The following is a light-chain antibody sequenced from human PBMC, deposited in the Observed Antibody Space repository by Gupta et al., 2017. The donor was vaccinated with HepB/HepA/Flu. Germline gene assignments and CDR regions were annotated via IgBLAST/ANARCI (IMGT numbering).Light chain of an antibody. V-gene: IGLV1-51*01. CDR3: GTWDSSLSAWV. CDR2: EKN. Sequence: QSVLTQPPSVSAAPGQKVTISCSGSSSNIGNNYVSWYQQVPGTAPKLLIYEKNKRPSGIPDRFSGSKSGTSATLGITGLQTGDEAYYYCGTWDSSLSAWVFGGGTKLTVL. J-gene: IGLJ3*02. CDR1: SSNIGNNY.